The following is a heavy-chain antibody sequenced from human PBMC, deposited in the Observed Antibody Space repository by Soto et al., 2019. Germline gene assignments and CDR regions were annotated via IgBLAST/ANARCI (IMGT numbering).Heavy chain of an antibody. CDR2: INGDGSST. Sequence: GTLRLSCAASGFAFNTYWMHWVRQAPGKGLVWVSRINGDGSSTNYADSVKGRFTISRDNAKDTLYLQMNSLRGEDTAVYYCVRDRNWQLDDCWGQGTLVTVSS. J-gene: IGHJ4*02. V-gene: IGHV3-74*01. D-gene: IGHD1-1*01. CDR3: VRDRNWQLDDC. CDR1: GFAFNTYW.